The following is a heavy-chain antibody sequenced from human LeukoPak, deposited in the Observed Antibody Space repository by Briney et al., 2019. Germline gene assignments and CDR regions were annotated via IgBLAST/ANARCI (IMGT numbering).Heavy chain of an antibody. Sequence: GGSLRLSCAASGFTFSSYSMNWVRQAPGKGLEWVSSISSSSSYIYYADSVKGRFTISRDNAKNSLYLQMNSLRAEDTAVYYCARRKTIFGVVFSIVFDYWGQGTLVTVSS. J-gene: IGHJ4*02. CDR3: ARRKTIFGVVFSIVFDY. V-gene: IGHV3-21*01. CDR1: GFTFSSYS. D-gene: IGHD3-3*01. CDR2: ISSSSSYI.